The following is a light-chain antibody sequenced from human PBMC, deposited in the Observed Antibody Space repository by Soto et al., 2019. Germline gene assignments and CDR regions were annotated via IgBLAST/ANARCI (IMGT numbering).Light chain of an antibody. J-gene: IGKJ1*01. V-gene: IGKV3-15*01. CDR3: QQYPNWPRR. CDR1: RTVSSN. Sequence: MTLSQSTVSVPAEGRASLSCRASRTVSSNLAWYQQKPGQAPRLLIYGASTRATGIPARFSGSGSGTEFTLTISSLQSEDFAVYYCQQYPNWPRRFGQGTKLDIK. CDR2: GAS.